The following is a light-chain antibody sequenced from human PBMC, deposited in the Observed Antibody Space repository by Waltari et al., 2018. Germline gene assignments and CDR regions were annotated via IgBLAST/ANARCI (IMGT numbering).Light chain of an antibody. CDR3: QKLDGAPFA. CDR1: RDINHY. Sequence: DIQMTQSPASLSASVGDRVTITCRSSRDINHYLAWYQQKPGKVPKLIIYATSTLQAGVPSRFSGSGFRRDFTLTISSLQPEDVATYYCQKLDGAPFAFGGGTKVE. J-gene: IGKJ4*01. V-gene: IGKV1-27*01. CDR2: ATS.